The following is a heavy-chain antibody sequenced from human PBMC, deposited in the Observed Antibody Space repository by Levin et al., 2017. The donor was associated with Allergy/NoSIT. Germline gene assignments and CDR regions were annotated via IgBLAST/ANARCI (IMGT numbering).Heavy chain of an antibody. V-gene: IGHV3-7*01. Sequence: GGSLRLSCAASGFTFSSYWMSWVRQAPGKGLEWVANIKQDGSEKYYVDSVKGRFTISRDNAKNSLYLQMNSLRAEDTAVYYCARAAIVGATSYYGMDVWGQGTTVTVSS. CDR2: IKQDGSEK. D-gene: IGHD1-26*01. J-gene: IGHJ6*02. CDR3: ARAAIVGATSYYGMDV. CDR1: GFTFSSYW.